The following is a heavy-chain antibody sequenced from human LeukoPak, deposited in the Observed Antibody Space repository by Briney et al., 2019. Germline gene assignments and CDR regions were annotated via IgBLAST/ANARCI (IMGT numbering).Heavy chain of an antibody. CDR2: IIYDGSNE. V-gene: IGHV3-30*03. Sequence: GGSLRLSCAASGYTFSDYGMHWVRQAPGKGLEWVAVIIYDGSNEYYSDSVKGRFTISRDTSKNTLFLQMNSLRAEDTAVYYCARDFSTTWSFDYWGQGALVTVSS. J-gene: IGHJ4*02. D-gene: IGHD6-13*01. CDR1: GYTFSDYG. CDR3: ARDFSTTWSFDY.